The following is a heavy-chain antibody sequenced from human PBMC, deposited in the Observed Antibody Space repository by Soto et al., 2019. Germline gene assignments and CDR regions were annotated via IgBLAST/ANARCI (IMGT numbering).Heavy chain of an antibody. Sequence: QVQLVQSGAEVKKPGASVKVSCKASGYTFTGYYMHWVRQAPGQGLEWMGWINPNSGGTNYAQKFQGWVTMTRDTSISTAYMELSRLRSDDTAVYYCARDFGTMVWGVEGPYYYYGMDVWGQGTTVTVSS. J-gene: IGHJ6*02. CDR3: ARDFGTMVWGVEGPYYYYGMDV. V-gene: IGHV1-2*04. D-gene: IGHD3-10*01. CDR1: GYTFTGYY. CDR2: INPNSGGT.